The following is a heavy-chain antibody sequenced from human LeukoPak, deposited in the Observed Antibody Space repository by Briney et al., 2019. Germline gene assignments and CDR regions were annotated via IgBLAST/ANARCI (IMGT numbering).Heavy chain of an antibody. D-gene: IGHD2-15*01. J-gene: IGHJ4*02. CDR1: GYTFTGYY. Sequence: ASVKVSCKASGYTFTGYYMHWVRQAPGQGLEWMGWINPNSGGTNYAQKFQGRVTMTRDTSISTAYMELSRLRSDDTAVYYCARAAVVVAATPGDYWGQGTLVTVSS. CDR2: INPNSGGT. CDR3: ARAAVVVAATPGDY. V-gene: IGHV1-2*02.